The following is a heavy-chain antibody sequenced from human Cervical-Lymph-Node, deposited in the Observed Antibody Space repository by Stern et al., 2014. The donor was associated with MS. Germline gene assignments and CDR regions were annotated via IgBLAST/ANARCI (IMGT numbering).Heavy chain of an antibody. CDR2: LYYSGTT. J-gene: IGHJ5*02. CDR1: GGSINRGGYY. V-gene: IGHV4-31*03. Sequence: QVQLQESGPGLVKPSQTLSLTCTVSGGSINRGGYYWSWMRQHPGKGLEWIGYLYYSGTTYYNPSLKSRISISVDTSNNQFSLNVRSVSAADTAVYYCARGAATVTTWFDPWGQGTLVIVSS. D-gene: IGHD4-17*01. CDR3: ARGAATVTTWFDP.